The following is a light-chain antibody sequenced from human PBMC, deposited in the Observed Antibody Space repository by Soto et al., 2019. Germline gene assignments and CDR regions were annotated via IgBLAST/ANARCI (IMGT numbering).Light chain of an antibody. Sequence: QSVLTQPPSASGCPGQPVTISCTGSSSDVGGYKYVAWYQQHPDKAPKLIIYEVGKRPSGVPDRFFGSKSGNTASLTVSGLQTQDEADYYCTSYAGNNTFIFGGGTKVTVL. CDR1: SSDVGGYKY. V-gene: IGLV2-8*01. CDR2: EVG. J-gene: IGLJ1*01. CDR3: TSYAGNNTFI.